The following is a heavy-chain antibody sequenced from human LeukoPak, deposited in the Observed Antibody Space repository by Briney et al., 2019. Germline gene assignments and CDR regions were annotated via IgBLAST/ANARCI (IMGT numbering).Heavy chain of an antibody. CDR2: ISWDGGST. V-gene: IGHV3-43D*03. J-gene: IGHJ4*02. Sequence: GGSLRLSCAASGFTFDDYAMHWVRQAPGKGLEWVSLISWDGGSTYYADSVKGRFTISRDNSKNSLYLQMNSLRAEDTALYYCAKGSTSTWGPYYFDYWGQGTLVTVSS. CDR3: AKGSTSTWGPYYFDY. CDR1: GFTFDDYA. D-gene: IGHD5/OR15-5a*01.